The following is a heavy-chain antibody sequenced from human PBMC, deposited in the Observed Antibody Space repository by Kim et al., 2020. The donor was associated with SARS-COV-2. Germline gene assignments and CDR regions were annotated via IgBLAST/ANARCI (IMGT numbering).Heavy chain of an antibody. J-gene: IGHJ4*02. CDR2: IIPIFGTA. D-gene: IGHD3-22*01. CDR3: ARGTYYYDSSGYYSLDY. CDR1: GGTFSSYA. Sequence: SVKVSCKASGGTFSSYAISWVRQAPGQGLEWMGGIIPIFGTANYAQKFQGRVTITADESTSTAYMELSSLRSEDTAVYYCARGTYYYDSSGYYSLDYWGQGTLVTVSS. V-gene: IGHV1-69*13.